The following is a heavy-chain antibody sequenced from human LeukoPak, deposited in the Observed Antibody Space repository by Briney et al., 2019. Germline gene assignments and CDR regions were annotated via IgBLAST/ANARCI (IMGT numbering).Heavy chain of an antibody. Sequence: GGSLRLSCAASGFTFGDYGMHWVRQTPAKGLEWLAVMSYDGTNTYYEDSVKGRFSISRGNSKNTVYLLLNDLRTEDSAIYCCSATSMTTVTTDYWGQGTLVSVSS. V-gene: IGHV3-30*03. J-gene: IGHJ4*02. CDR3: SATSMTTVTTDY. D-gene: IGHD4-11*01. CDR2: MSYDGTNT. CDR1: GFTFGDYG.